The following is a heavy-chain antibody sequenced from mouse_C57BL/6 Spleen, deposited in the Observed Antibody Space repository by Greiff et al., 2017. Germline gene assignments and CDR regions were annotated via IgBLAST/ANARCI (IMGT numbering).Heavy chain of an antibody. CDR2: IYPGNSDT. CDR1: GYTFTSYW. Sequence: EVQLQQSGTVLARPGASVKMSCKTSGYTFTSYWMHWVKQRPGQGLEWIGAIYPGNSDTSYNQKFKGKAKLTAVTSASTAYMALSSLTNEDTAVYYCTWSIYDGYYNAMEYWGQGTSVTVSS. CDR3: TWSIYDGYYNAMEY. V-gene: IGHV1-5*01. J-gene: IGHJ4*01. D-gene: IGHD2-3*01.